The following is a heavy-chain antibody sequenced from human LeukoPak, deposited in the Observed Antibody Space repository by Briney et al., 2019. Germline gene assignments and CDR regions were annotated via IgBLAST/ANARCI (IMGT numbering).Heavy chain of an antibody. CDR3: ARYNWNSIAYFDY. J-gene: IGHJ4*02. D-gene: IGHD1-7*01. Sequence: PGGSLRLSCAASGFTFSTCWMTWVRQAPGKGLEWVANIKQDGSEKYYVDSVKGRFTISRDNAKNSLYLQMNSLRAEDTAVYYCARYNWNSIAYFDYWGQGTLVTVSS. V-gene: IGHV3-7*01. CDR2: IKQDGSEK. CDR1: GFTFSTCW.